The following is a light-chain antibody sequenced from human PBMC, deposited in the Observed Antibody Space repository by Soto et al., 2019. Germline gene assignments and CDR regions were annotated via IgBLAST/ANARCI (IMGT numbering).Light chain of an antibody. CDR1: QSVYNN. CDR3: QPYHDWPPWT. J-gene: IGKJ1*01. CDR2: GAS. V-gene: IGKV3-15*01. Sequence: EIVMTQSPATLSVSPGERATLSCRASQSVYNNLAWYQQKPGQAPRLLIYGASTRATGIPARFGGSGSGTEFTLTISSLQSEDFAVYYCQPYHDWPPWTFGQGTKVEVK.